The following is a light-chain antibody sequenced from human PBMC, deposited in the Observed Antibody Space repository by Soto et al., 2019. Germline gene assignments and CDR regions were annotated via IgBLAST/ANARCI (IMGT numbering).Light chain of an antibody. V-gene: IGKV1-6*01. CDR1: QDISDD. Sequence: AIQMTQSPSSLSASVGDRVTITCRASQDISDDLGWYQQKPGKAPKPLIFAASSLQSGVPSRFSGSGSGTDFTLTISSLQPEDFATYYCLQDYNDPRTFGQGTKVDIK. J-gene: IGKJ1*01. CDR3: LQDYNDPRT. CDR2: AAS.